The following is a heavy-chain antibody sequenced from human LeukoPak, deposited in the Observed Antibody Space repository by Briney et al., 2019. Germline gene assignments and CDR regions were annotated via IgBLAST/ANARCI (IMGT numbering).Heavy chain of an antibody. CDR1: GASISSDY. J-gene: IGHJ4*02. CDR2: THYRGDI. D-gene: IGHD3-10*01. CDR3: GRNLGSGSDH. Sequence: SETLSLTCSVSGASISSDYWNWIRQSPGRGLEWIGYTHYRGDIDYNPSLKSRLTMSVDASSNQVSLKLSSVTAADAAVYYCGRNLGSGSDHWGQGTLVTVSS. V-gene: IGHV4-59*01.